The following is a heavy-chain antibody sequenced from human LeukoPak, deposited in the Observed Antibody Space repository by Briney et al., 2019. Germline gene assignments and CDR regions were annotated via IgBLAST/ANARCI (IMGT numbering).Heavy chain of an antibody. J-gene: IGHJ5*02. CDR3: ARTDGSSWYPGFDP. Sequence: GGSLRLSCAASGFTFSSYSMNWVRQAPGKGLEWVSSISSSSSYIYYADSVKGRFTISRDNAKNSLYLQVNSLRAEDTAVYYCARTDGSSWYPGFDPWGQGTLVTVSS. CDR1: GFTFSSYS. V-gene: IGHV3-21*01. CDR2: ISSSSSYI. D-gene: IGHD6-13*01.